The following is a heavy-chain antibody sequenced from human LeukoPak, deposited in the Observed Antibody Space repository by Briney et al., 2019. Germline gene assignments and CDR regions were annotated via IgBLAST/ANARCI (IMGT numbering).Heavy chain of an antibody. V-gene: IGHV3-23*01. J-gene: IGHJ4*02. CDR3: VKDRGTYHFDY. CDR2: ISGSGGST. CDR1: GFTFSSYD. Sequence: PGGSLRLSCAASGFTFSSYDMNWVRQAPGKGLEWVSSISGSGGSTHYADSVKGRFTISRDNSKTTLYLQMNSLRAEDTATYYCVKDRGTYHFDYWGQGTLVTVSS. D-gene: IGHD5-12*01.